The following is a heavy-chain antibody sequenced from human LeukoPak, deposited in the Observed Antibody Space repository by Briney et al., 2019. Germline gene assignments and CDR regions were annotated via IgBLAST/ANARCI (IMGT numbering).Heavy chain of an antibody. CDR3: ARDIPIAAAGSS. Sequence: PGGSLRLSCAASGFTFSDYYMSWVRQAPGKGLEWVSVIYSGGSTYYADSVKGRFTISRDNSKNTLYLQMNSLRAEDTAVYYCARDIPIAAAGSSWGQGTLVTVSS. J-gene: IGHJ4*02. CDR1: GFTFSDYY. D-gene: IGHD6-13*01. V-gene: IGHV3-53*01. CDR2: IYSGGST.